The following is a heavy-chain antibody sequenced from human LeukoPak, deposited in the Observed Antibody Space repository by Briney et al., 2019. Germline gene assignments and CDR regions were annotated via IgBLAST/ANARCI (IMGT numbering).Heavy chain of an antibody. J-gene: IGHJ6*02. CDR2: IYYSRST. CDR3: ARRARGNGMDV. V-gene: IGHV4-28*01. Sequence: WGTLTLTCAVSGFTFSSNAWWGCIREPPGEGLEWVGYIYYSRSTYYNPSVKSRVTMSVDTSKNQFSLKLSSVTAVDTAVYYCARRARGNGMDVWGQGTTVTVSS. CDR1: GFTFSSNAW. D-gene: IGHD1-26*01.